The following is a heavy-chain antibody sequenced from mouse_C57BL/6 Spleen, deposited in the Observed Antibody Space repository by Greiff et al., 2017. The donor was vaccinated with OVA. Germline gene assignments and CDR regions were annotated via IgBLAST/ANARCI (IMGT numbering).Heavy chain of an antibody. J-gene: IGHJ3*01. Sequence: QVQLKQSGAELVRPGASVTLSCKASGYTFTDYEMHWVKQTPVHGLEWIGAIDPETGGTAYNQKFKGKAILTADKSSSTAYMELRSLTSEDSAVYYCTPRNFREGFAYWGQGTLVTVSA. CDR3: TPRNFREGFAY. V-gene: IGHV1-15*01. CDR1: GYTFTDYE. CDR2: IDPETGGT.